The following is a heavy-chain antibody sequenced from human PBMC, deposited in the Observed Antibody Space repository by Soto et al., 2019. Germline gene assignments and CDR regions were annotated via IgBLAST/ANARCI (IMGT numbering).Heavy chain of an antibody. CDR3: ASESKSSSSNYPPYPDY. CDR1: GGSISSSNYY. V-gene: IGHV4-39*01. J-gene: IGHJ4*02. Sequence: QLQLQESGPGLVKPSETLSLTCTVSGGSISSSNYYWGWIRQPPGKGLEWVGSIFYSGTTYYNPSLKSRVNISVDTFKNQFSLQLNSVTAADTAVYYCASESKSSSSNYPPYPDYWGEGALGTVSS. CDR2: IFYSGTT. D-gene: IGHD4-4*01.